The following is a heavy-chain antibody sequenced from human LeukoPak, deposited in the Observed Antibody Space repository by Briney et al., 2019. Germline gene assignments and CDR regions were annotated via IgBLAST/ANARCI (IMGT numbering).Heavy chain of an antibody. CDR3: ARQSGSYGVYYYYMDV. V-gene: IGHV4-59*08. CDR1: GGSISSYY. J-gene: IGHJ6*03. Sequence: SETLSLTCTVSGGSISSYYWTWIRQPPGKGLEWIGYIYHSGSTKYNSSLKSRVTMSVDTSKNQFSLKLSSVTAADTAVYYCARQSGSYGVYYYYMDVWGKGTTVTISS. D-gene: IGHD1-26*01. CDR2: IYHSGST.